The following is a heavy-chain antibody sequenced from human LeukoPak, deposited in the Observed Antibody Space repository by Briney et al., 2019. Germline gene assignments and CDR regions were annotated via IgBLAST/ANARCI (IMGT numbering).Heavy chain of an antibody. D-gene: IGHD5-24*01. V-gene: IGHV3-23*01. CDR2: IRADAVTT. J-gene: IGHJ4*02. CDR1: GFMFYDYY. CDR3: VKDDGWVQYAN. Sequence: GGSLRLSCAASGFMFYDYYMTWIRQAPGKGLEWVSGIRADAVTTYYADSVKGRFIISRDNSKNTVYLQMNSLSAEDAAVYYCVKDDGWVQYANWGQGTLVTVSS.